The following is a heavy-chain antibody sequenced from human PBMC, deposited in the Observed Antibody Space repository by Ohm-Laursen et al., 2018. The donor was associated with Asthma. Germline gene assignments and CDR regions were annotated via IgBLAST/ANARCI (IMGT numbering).Heavy chain of an antibody. CDR3: AKDTPFEDSSAPGAFDI. D-gene: IGHD3-22*01. V-gene: IGHV3-43*01. CDR2: ISWDGGST. CDR1: GFTFADYT. Sequence: GSLRLSCAASGFTFADYTMHWVRQAPGKGLEWVSLISWDGGSTYYADSVKGRFTISRDNSKNSLYLQMNSLRTEDTALYYCAKDTPFEDSSAPGAFDIWGQGTMVTVSS. J-gene: IGHJ3*02.